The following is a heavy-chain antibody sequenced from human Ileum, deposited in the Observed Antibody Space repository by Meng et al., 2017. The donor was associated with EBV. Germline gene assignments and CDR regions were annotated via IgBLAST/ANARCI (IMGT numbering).Heavy chain of an antibody. CDR1: GFTFSSYA. CDR2: ISYDGSNK. Sequence: QVQLVGSGGGVVQTGRSLRLSCAASGFTFSSYAMHWVRQAPGKGLEWVAVISYDGSNKYYADSVKGRFTISRDNSKNTLYLQMNSLRAEDTAVYYCARDQSDYFDYWGQGTLVTVSS. J-gene: IGHJ4*02. V-gene: IGHV3-30-3*01. CDR3: ARDQSDYFDY.